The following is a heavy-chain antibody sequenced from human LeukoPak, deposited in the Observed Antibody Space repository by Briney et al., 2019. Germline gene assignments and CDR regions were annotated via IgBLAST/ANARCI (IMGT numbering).Heavy chain of an antibody. CDR2: ISSSSSYI. CDR3: ARDGGQTTVTYYYYYGMDV. J-gene: IGHJ6*02. CDR1: GFTFSSYS. D-gene: IGHD4-17*01. Sequence: ESGGGLVKPGGSLRLSCAASGFTFSSYSMNWVRQAPGKGLEWVSSISSSSSYIYYADSVKGRFTISRDNAKNSLYLQMNSLRAEDTAVYYCARDGGQTTVTYYYYYGMDVWAKGPRSPSP. V-gene: IGHV3-21*01.